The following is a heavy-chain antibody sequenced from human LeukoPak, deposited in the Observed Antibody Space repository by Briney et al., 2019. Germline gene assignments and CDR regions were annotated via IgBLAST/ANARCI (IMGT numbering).Heavy chain of an antibody. D-gene: IGHD5-12*01. CDR3: ARAPVDMVWFDP. CDR2: IIPIFGTA. J-gene: IGHJ5*02. CDR1: GGTFSSYA. V-gene: IGHV1-69*13. Sequence: SVKFSCKASGGTFSSYAISGVRQAPGQGLEWRGGIIPIFGTANYAQKFQGRVTITADESTSTAYMELSSLRSEDTAVYYCARAPVDMVWFDPWGQGTLVTVSS.